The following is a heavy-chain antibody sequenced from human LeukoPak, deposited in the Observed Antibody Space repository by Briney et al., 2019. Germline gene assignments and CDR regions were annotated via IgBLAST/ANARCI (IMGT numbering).Heavy chain of an antibody. J-gene: IGHJ4*02. D-gene: IGHD5-12*01. V-gene: IGHV4-4*07. CDR2: IYTSGST. CDR3: ARVYRSRLLYYFDY. CDR1: GGSISSYY. Sequence: SETLSLTCTVSGGSISSYYWSWIRQPAGKGLGWIGRIYTSGSTNYNPSLKSRVTMSVDTSKNQFSLKLSSVTAADTAVYYCARVYRSRLLYYFDYWGQGTLVTVSS.